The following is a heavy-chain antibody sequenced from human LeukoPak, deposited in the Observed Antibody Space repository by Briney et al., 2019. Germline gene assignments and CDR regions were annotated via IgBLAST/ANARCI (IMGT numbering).Heavy chain of an antibody. CDR2: IYSGSST. V-gene: IGHV3-53*01. J-gene: IGHJ4*02. D-gene: IGHD3-10*01. CDR3: ARDGGGVFDY. CDR1: GFTFSSYA. Sequence: PGGSLRLSCAASGFTFSSYAMSWVRQAPGKGLEWVSVIYSGSSTYYADSVKGRFIISRDNSKNTLYLQMNSLRAEDTAVYYCARDGGGVFDYWGQGTLVTVSS.